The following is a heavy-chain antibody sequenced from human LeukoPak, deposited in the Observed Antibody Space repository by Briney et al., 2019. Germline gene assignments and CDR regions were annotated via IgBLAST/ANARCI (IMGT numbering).Heavy chain of an antibody. J-gene: IGHJ4*02. Sequence: ASVKVSCKASGYTFTSYDINWVRQATGQGLEWMGWMNPNSGNTGYAQKFQGRVTMTRNTSISTSYMELSSLRSEDTAVYYCARVRSGSYHEGDYWGQGTLVTVSS. CDR3: ARVRSGSYHEGDY. CDR1: GYTFTSYD. CDR2: MNPNSGNT. D-gene: IGHD1-26*01. V-gene: IGHV1-8*01.